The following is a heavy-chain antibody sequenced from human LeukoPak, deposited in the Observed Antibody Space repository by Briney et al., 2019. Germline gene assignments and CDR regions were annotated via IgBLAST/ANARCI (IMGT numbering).Heavy chain of an antibody. D-gene: IGHD3-22*01. CDR2: INPNSGGT. V-gene: IGHV1-2*02. J-gene: IGHJ4*02. CDR3: ARGSPAVAYYYDSSSDY. Sequence: ASVKVSCKASGYTFTGYYTHWVRQAPGQGLEWMGWINPNSGGTNYAQKFQGRVTMTRDTSISTAYMELSRLRSDDTAVYYCARGSPAVAYYYDSSSDYWGQGTLVTVSS. CDR1: GYTFTGYY.